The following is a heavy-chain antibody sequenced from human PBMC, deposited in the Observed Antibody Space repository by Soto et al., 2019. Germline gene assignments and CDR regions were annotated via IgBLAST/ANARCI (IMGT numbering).Heavy chain of an antibody. CDR3: GRVVEGATRHTDPDS. CDR1: CVSIHNCHSF. V-gene: IGHV4-39*01. D-gene: IGHD2-21*01. Sequence: NPSETLSLTCTVSCVSIHNCHSFWAWIRQPPGKGLQFIASVYHNGGAHYNSSLKSRVTISVDTANNQVSLRMRSLTAADTAFYYCGRVVEGATRHTDPDSWGQGILVTVSS. CDR2: VYHNGGA. J-gene: IGHJ5*01.